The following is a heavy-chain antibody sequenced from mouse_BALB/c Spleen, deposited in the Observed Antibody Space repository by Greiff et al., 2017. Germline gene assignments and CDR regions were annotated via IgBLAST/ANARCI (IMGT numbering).Heavy chain of an antibody. CDR1: GYTFTSYW. Sequence: LKQPGSELVRPGASVKLSCKASGYTFTSYWMHWVKQRPGQGLEWIGNIYPGSGSTNYDEKFKSKATLTVDTSSSTAYMQLSSLTSEDSAVYYCTRPYDYDGNYYAMDYWGQGTSVTVSS. V-gene: IGHV1S22*01. J-gene: IGHJ4*01. CDR2: IYPGSGST. D-gene: IGHD2-4*01. CDR3: TRPYDYDGNYYAMDY.